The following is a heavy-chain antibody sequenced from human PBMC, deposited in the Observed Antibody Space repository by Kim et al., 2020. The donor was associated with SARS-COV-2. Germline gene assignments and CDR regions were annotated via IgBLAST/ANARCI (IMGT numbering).Heavy chain of an antibody. CDR2: IYYSGST. D-gene: IGHD6-13*01. CDR1: GGSISSGGYY. J-gene: IGHJ6*02. Sequence: SETLSLTCTVSGGSISSGGYYWSWIRQHPGKGLEWIGYIYYSGSTYYNPSLKSRVTISVDTSKNQFSLKLSSVTAADTAVYYCARDRPAAGNDYYYYGMDVWGQGTTVTVSS. V-gene: IGHV4-31*03. CDR3: ARDRPAAGNDYYYYGMDV.